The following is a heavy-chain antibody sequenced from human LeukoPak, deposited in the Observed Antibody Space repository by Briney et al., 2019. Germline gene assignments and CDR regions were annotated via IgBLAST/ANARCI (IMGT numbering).Heavy chain of an antibody. V-gene: IGHV3-73*01. Sequence: PGGSLKLSCAASGFTFSGSVVHWVRQSTGKGLEWVGHIDKKDNLYATAYAESVKGRFTISRDDSKDTAFLHMDSLKTEDTALYYCTRDRGTYNWFDPWGQGTLVTVSS. CDR2: IDKKDNLYAT. CDR1: GFTFSGSV. D-gene: IGHD2-15*01. J-gene: IGHJ5*02. CDR3: TRDRGTYNWFDP.